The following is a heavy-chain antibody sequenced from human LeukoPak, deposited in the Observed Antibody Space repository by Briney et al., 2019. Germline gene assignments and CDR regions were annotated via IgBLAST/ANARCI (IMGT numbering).Heavy chain of an antibody. D-gene: IGHD6-19*01. CDR3: ARVSGWYGDNWFDP. CDR1: GYTFTSYT. J-gene: IGHJ5*02. V-gene: IGHV1-3*01. CDR2: SNAGNAKT. Sequence: GASVKVSCKASGYTFTSYTMHWVRQAPGQRLGWMGWSNAGNAKTRYSQKFQGRVTITRDTSASTAYMELSSLRSEDTAVYYCARVSGWYGDNWFDPWGQGTLVTVSS.